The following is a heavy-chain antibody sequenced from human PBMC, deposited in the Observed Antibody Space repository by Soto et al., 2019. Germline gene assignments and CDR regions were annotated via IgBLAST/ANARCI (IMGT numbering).Heavy chain of an antibody. J-gene: IGHJ6*02. CDR3: ARGSGSLYYYYGMDV. CDR2: IYYSGST. Sequence: LTCTVSGGSISSSSYYWGWIRQPPGKGLEWIGSIYYSGSTYYNPSLKSRVAISVDTSKNQFSLKLSSVTAADTAVYYCARGSGSLYYYYGMDVWGQGTTVTVSS. V-gene: IGHV4-39*01. CDR1: GGSISSSSYY. D-gene: IGHD3-10*01.